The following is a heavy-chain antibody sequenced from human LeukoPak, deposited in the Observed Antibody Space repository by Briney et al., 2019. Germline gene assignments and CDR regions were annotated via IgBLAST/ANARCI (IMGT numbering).Heavy chain of an antibody. J-gene: IGHJ3*02. CDR2: INPSGGST. D-gene: IGHD3-3*01. Sequence: GASVKVSCKASGYTFTSYYIHWVRQAPEQGLEWMGIINPSGGSTTYAQKFQGRVTMTRDTSTSTVYMELSSLRSEDTAVYYCARVGGHYGFWSGYPLGKASAFDIXXXGXXXTVSS. V-gene: IGHV1-46*01. CDR1: GYTFTSYY. CDR3: ARVGGHYGFWSGYPLGKASAFDI.